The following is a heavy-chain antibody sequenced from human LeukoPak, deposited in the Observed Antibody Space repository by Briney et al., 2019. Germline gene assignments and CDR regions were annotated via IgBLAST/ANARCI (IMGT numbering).Heavy chain of an antibody. J-gene: IGHJ3*02. V-gene: IGHV3-21*04. Sequence: PGGSLRLSCAASGFTFSSYSMNWVRQAPGKGLEWVSSISSSSSYIYYADSVKGRFTISRDNAKNSLYLQMNSLRAEDTAVYYCARGWDYGDYERVAFDIWGQGTMVTVSS. CDR2: ISSSSSYI. CDR1: GFTFSSYS. D-gene: IGHD4-17*01. CDR3: ARGWDYGDYERVAFDI.